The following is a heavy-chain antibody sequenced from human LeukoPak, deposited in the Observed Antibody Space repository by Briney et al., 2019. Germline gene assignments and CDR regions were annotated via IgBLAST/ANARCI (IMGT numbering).Heavy chain of an antibody. J-gene: IGHJ6*03. V-gene: IGHV4-4*09. CDR2: IYTSGST. D-gene: IGHD2-2*01. CDR1: GGSISSYY. Sequence: SETLSLTCTVSGGSISSYYWSWIRQPPGKGLEWMGHIYTSGSTTYNPSLKSRVTMSAGTSNSHFSLMLSSVTAADTAVYYWARQVFGSSVVPAARSYYYDYMDGWGKGTTVTVSS. CDR3: ARQVFGSSVVPAARSYYYDYMDG.